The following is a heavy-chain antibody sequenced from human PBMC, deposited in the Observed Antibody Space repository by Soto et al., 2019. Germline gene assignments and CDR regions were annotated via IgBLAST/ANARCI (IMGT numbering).Heavy chain of an antibody. CDR2: IYWNDDK. CDR3: PHLRILLWYPRYNWFDP. D-gene: IGHD5-18*01. Sequence: SGPTLVNPTQTLTLTCTFSGFSLSTSGVGVGWIRQPPGKALEWLALIYWNDDKRYSPSLKSRLTITKDTSTHQVVLSMTHRDPVYTATYYCPHLRILLWYPRYNWFDPWGQGTLVTVSA. CDR1: GFSLSTSGVG. V-gene: IGHV2-5*01. J-gene: IGHJ5*02.